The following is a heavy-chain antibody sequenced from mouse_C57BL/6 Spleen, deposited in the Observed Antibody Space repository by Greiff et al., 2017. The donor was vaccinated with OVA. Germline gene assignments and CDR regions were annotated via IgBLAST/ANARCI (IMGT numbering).Heavy chain of an antibody. CDR3: ARGEGNYLYAMDY. J-gene: IGHJ4*01. CDR2: IYPGDGDT. V-gene: IGHV1-82*01. Sequence: QVQLKQSGPELVKPGASVKISCKASGYAFSSSWMNWVKQRPGKGLEWIGRIYPGDGDTNYNGKFKGKATLTADKSSSTAYMQLRSLTSDDSAVYFCARGEGNYLYAMDYWGQGTSVTVSS. D-gene: IGHD2-1*01. CDR1: GYAFSSSW.